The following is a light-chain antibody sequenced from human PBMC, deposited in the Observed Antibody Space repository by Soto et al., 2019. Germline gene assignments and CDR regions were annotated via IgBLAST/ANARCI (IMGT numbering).Light chain of an antibody. CDR3: RLYNNWPPWT. CDR1: QSISSN. Sequence: EIVMTQSPATLSVSPGERATLSCRASQSISSNLAWYQQKPCQAPRLLIYGQSTRATGIPARFSGSGSGTDFTLTISSLQSEDFAVYYFRLYNNWPPWTFGQGPKVEIK. V-gene: IGKV3D-15*01. J-gene: IGKJ1*01. CDR2: GQS.